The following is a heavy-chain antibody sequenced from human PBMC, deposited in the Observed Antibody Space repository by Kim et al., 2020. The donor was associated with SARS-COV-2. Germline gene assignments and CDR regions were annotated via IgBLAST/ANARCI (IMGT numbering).Heavy chain of an antibody. V-gene: IGHV1-8*01. J-gene: IGHJ3*02. Sequence: ASVKVSCKASGYTFTDYDINWVRQATGQGLEWMGWMNPNNGNTGYAQRFQNRVTMTRNTSINTAYMELSSLKSEDTAVYYCATHTSPYHDAFDIWAQGTVVTVSS. CDR3: ATHTSPYHDAFDI. CDR1: GYTFTDYD. D-gene: IGHD3-16*01. CDR2: MNPNNGNT.